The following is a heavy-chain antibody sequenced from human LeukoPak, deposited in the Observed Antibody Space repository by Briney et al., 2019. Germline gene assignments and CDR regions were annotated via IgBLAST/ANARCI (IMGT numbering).Heavy chain of an antibody. CDR3: ARDDSGSYDHDAFDI. Sequence: GASVKVSCKASGYTFTGYGISWVRQAPGQGLEWMGWISAYNGNTNYAQKLQGRVTMTTDTSTSTAYMELRSLRSDDTAVYYCARDDSGSYDHDAFDIWGQGTMVTVSS. V-gene: IGHV1-18*01. J-gene: IGHJ3*02. CDR1: GYTFTGYG. D-gene: IGHD1-26*01. CDR2: ISAYNGNT.